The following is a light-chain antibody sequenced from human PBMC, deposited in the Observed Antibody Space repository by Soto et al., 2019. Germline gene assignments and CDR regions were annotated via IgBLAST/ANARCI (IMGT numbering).Light chain of an antibody. V-gene: IGKV1-39*01. Sequence: DIQMTQSPSTLSASVGDRVTITCRASQSIGNYLNWYRQKPGKAPKLLIYAASSLQSGVPSRFSGSGSGTDFTLTISSLQPEDFATYYCQQSYSTPITFGQGTRLEIK. CDR3: QQSYSTPIT. CDR2: AAS. J-gene: IGKJ5*01. CDR1: QSIGNY.